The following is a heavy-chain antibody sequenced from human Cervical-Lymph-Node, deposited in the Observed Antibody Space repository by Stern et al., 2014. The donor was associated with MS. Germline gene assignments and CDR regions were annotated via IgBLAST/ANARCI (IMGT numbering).Heavy chain of an antibody. Sequence: EVQLLESGGGLVQPGGSLRLSCEASGFPVGASYMNWVRPAPGKGLEWVSRIHTVGTTHYADSVKGRFTISRANAKNALYLQMDRLTVEDTAVYYCAREIAGRRFEDWGRGTLVAVSP. CDR2: IHTVGTT. CDR1: GFPVGASY. D-gene: IGHD6-6*01. V-gene: IGHV3-66*01. CDR3: AREIAGRRFED. J-gene: IGHJ4*02.